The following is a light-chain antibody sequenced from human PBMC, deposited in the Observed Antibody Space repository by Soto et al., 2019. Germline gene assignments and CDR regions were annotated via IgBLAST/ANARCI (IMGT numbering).Light chain of an antibody. CDR1: QGISSA. Sequence: AIQLTQSPSSLSASVGDRVTITCRASQGISSALAWYQQKPGKAPKLLIYDASSLESGVPSRFSGSGSGTDFTLTISSLQPEDFATYYCQQFNNYPQIGFTFGPGTKVDIK. CDR2: DAS. J-gene: IGKJ3*01. V-gene: IGKV1D-13*01. CDR3: QQFNNYPQIGFT.